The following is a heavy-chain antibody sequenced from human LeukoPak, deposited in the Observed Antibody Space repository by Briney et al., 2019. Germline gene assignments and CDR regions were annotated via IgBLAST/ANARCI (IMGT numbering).Heavy chain of an antibody. D-gene: IGHD3-22*01. J-gene: IGHJ4*02. CDR3: AKDRVSIYYYDSSGDR. Sequence: PGGSLRLSCAASGFTFRTYAVDWVRQAPGKGLEWVSAISGSGGSTYYADSVKGRFTISRDNSKNTLYLQMNSLRAEDTAVYYCAKDRVSIYYYDSSGDRWGQGTLVTVSS. CDR1: GFTFRTYA. CDR2: ISGSGGST. V-gene: IGHV3-23*01.